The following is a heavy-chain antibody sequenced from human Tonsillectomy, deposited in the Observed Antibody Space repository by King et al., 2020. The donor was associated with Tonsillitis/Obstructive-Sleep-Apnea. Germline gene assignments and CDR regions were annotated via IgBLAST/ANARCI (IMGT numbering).Heavy chain of an antibody. D-gene: IGHD1-14*01. Sequence: LQLQESGPGLVKPSETLSLTCTVSGGSISSSAYCWGWIRQPPGKGLEWIGTIYYSGSTYYSSSLKSRVSISVDTSKNHFSLKLSSVTAADTAVYFCARRPENRDYYYYYGMDVWGQGTTVTVSS. CDR2: IYYSGST. CDR1: GGSISSSAYC. V-gene: IGHV4-39*02. CDR3: ARRPENRDYYYYYGMDV. J-gene: IGHJ6*02.